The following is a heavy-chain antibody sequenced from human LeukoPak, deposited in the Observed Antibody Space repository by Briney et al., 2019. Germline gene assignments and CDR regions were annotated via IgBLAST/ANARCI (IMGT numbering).Heavy chain of an antibody. J-gene: IGHJ4*02. V-gene: IGHV3-23*01. CDR2: IYENGGTT. D-gene: IGHD3-10*01. Sequence: GGSLRLSCVGSGFTFRSHTMSWVRQAPEKGLEFVSGIYENGGTTYYADSVKGRFTISRDNAKNTLYLQMNSLRAEDTAVYYCARDFGGSRDYWGQGTLVTVSS. CDR1: GFTFRSHT. CDR3: ARDFGGSRDY.